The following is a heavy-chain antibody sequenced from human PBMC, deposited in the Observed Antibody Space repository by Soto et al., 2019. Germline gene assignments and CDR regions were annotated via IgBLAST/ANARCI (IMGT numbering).Heavy chain of an antibody. CDR1: GFTFSSYA. CDR2: ISGSGGST. J-gene: IGHJ3*02. Sequence: GGSLRLSCAASGFTFSSYAISWVRQAPGKGLEWVSAISGSGGSTYYADSVKGRFTISRDNSKNTLYLQMNSLRAEDTAVYYCAKDRVYYYDSSGLDRGAFDIWGQGTMVTVSS. CDR3: AKDRVYYYDSSGLDRGAFDI. D-gene: IGHD3-22*01. V-gene: IGHV3-23*01.